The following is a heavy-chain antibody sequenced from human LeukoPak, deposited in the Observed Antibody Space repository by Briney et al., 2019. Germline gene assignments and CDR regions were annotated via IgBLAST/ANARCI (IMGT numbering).Heavy chain of an antibody. V-gene: IGHV4-39*07. D-gene: IGHD3-3*01. Sequence: SETLSLTCTVSGGSISSGSYYWGWIRQPPGKGLEWIGSIYYSGSTYYNPSLKSRVTISVDTSKNQFSLKLSSVTAADTAVYYCARAQATIFGVVIVPFDYWGQGTLVTVSS. J-gene: IGHJ4*02. CDR1: GGSISSGSYY. CDR2: IYYSGST. CDR3: ARAQATIFGVVIVPFDY.